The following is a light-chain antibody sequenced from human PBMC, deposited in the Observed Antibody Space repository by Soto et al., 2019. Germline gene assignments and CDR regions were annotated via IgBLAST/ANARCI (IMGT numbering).Light chain of an antibody. V-gene: IGLV2-23*03. J-gene: IGLJ2*01. CDR1: SSDVGSYNL. Sequence: QSALTQPASVSGSPGQSITISCTGTSSDVGSYNLVSWYQQHPGKAPKLMIYEGSKRPSGVSNRFSGSQSGNTASLTISGLQDEDEADYYCCSYAGSSTFVVFGGGTKLTVL. CDR3: CSYAGSSTFVV. CDR2: EGS.